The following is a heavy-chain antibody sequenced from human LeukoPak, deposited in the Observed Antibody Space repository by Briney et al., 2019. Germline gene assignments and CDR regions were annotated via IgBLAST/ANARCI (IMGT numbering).Heavy chain of an antibody. J-gene: IGHJ6*03. CDR2: ISGSGGST. V-gene: IGHV3-23*01. CDR1: GFTFSTYG. Sequence: GGSLRLSCAASGFTFSTYGMSWVRQAPGKGLEWVSAISGSGGSTYYADSVKGRFTISRDNSKNTLYPQMNSLRAEDTAVYYCAKDGGEYYDILTGYYPRLYYMDVWGKGTTVTISS. CDR3: AKDGGEYYDILTGYYPRLYYMDV. D-gene: IGHD3-9*01.